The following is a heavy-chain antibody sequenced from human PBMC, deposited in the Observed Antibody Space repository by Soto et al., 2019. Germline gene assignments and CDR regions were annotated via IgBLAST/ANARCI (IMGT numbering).Heavy chain of an antibody. CDR3: ARVEQRISHGVYQIVDIDY. D-gene: IGHD4-17*01. J-gene: IGHJ4*02. CDR2: FFSNDEK. Sequence: QVTLKESGPVLVKPTETLTLTCTVSGFSLSNARMGVSWIRQPPGKALEWLAHFFSNDEKPSTTSLKSRLTISKDTXXSXVXXTMTTMGPVDTATYSCARVEQRISHGVYQIVDIDYWGQGTLVTVSS. V-gene: IGHV2-26*01. CDR1: GFSLSNARMG.